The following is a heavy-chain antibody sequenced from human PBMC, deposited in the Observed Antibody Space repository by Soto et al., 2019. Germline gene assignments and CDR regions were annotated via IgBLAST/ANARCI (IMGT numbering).Heavy chain of an antibody. CDR3: VSPEGYYDSSGYTLDY. V-gene: IGHV4-39*01. Sequence: SETPALTCTVSGDSIGSSTYYWGWIRQPPGKGLEWIGSMFYSGNTYYNPSLKSRVTLSIDTSKNQFSLKLNSVTAADTAVYYCVSPEGYYDSSGYTLDYWGQGTLVTV. J-gene: IGHJ4*02. D-gene: IGHD3-22*01. CDR2: MFYSGNT. CDR1: GDSIGSSTYY.